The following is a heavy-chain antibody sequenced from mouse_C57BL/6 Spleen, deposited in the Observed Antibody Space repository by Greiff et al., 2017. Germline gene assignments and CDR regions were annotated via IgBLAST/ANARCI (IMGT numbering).Heavy chain of an antibody. D-gene: IGHD2-4*01. Sequence: EVHLVESGGGLVKPGGSLKPSCAASGFTFSSYAMSWVRQTPEKRLEWVATISDGGSYTYYPDNVKGRFTISRDNAKNNLYLQMSHLKSEDTAMYYCARDTMITTRYYFDYWGQGTTLTVSS. CDR3: ARDTMITTRYYFDY. V-gene: IGHV5-4*01. J-gene: IGHJ2*01. CDR2: ISDGGSYT. CDR1: GFTFSSYA.